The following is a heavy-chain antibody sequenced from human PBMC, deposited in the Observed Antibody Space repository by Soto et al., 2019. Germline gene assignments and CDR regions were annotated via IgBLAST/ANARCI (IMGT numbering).Heavy chain of an antibody. D-gene: IGHD7-27*01. J-gene: IGHJ4*02. Sequence: QVQLQESGPGLVKPSQTLSLTCTVSGGSINTVNYYWSWIRQSPDKGLEWIGHLYNGGTTYNKPSLTSRVTISVDTSNNQFSLKLSSVSAADTAVYYCARGPSGDKVDYWGQGTLVTVSS. CDR3: ARGPSGDKVDY. V-gene: IGHV4-30-4*01. CDR1: GGSINTVNYY. CDR2: LYNGGTT.